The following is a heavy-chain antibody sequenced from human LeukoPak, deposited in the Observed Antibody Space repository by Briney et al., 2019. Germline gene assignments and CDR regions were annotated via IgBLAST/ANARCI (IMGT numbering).Heavy chain of an antibody. CDR2: INHSGST. J-gene: IGHJ4*02. CDR1: GGSFSGYY. CDR3: ARALHPGPFDY. Sequence: PSETLSLTCAVYGGSFSGYYWSWIRQPPGKGLEWIGEINHSGSTNYDPSLKSRVTISVDTSKNQFSLKLSSVTAADTAVYYCARALHPGPFDYWGQGTLVTVSP. V-gene: IGHV4-34*01.